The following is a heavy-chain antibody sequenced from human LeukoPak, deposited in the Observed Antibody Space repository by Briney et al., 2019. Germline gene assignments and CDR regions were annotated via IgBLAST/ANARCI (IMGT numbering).Heavy chain of an antibody. J-gene: IGHJ4*02. D-gene: IGHD1-14*01. Sequence: SETLSLTCTASGGSISSYYWSWIRQPPGKGLEWIGYIYYGGSTNYNPSLKSRVTISMDTTKNQFSLKLSSLTAADTAVYYCARHSRNLGNDYWGQGTLVTVSS. V-gene: IGHV4-59*08. CDR2: IYYGGST. CDR3: ARHSRNLGNDY. CDR1: GGSISSYY.